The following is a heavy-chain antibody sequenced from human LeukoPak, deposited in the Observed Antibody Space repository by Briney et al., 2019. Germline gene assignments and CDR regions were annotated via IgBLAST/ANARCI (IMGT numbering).Heavy chain of an antibody. V-gene: IGHV3-9*01. J-gene: IGHJ4*02. CDR3: AKEYYDSSGYYAY. CDR2: ISWNSGSV. CDR1: GFTFDDYA. D-gene: IGHD3-22*01. Sequence: GGSLRLSCAASGFTFDDYAMHWVRQAPGKGLEWVSGISWNSGSVGYADSVKGRFTISRDNAKNSLYLQMNSLRAEDTALYYCAKEYYDSSGYYAYWGQGTLVTVSS.